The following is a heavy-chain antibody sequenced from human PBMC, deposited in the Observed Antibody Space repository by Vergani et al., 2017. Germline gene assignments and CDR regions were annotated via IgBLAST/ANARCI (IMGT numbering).Heavy chain of an antibody. V-gene: IGHV4-39*01. CDR1: GGSINPSSSF. Sequence: QVQLQESGPGLVKPSQTLSLICTVSGGSINPSSSFWGWIRQSPGKGLEWIGSINYVGRTYYIPSLQSRATVFVDTSKNQFSLNRTSVTAADTAVYYCARGRGDNWYFVLWGRGTLVTVSS. CDR3: ARGRGDNWYFVL. D-gene: IGHD3-10*01. J-gene: IGHJ2*01. CDR2: INYVGRT.